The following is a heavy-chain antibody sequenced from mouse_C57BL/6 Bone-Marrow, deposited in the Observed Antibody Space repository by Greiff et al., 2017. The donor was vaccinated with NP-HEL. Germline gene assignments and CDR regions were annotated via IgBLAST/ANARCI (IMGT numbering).Heavy chain of an antibody. D-gene: IGHD2-5*01. J-gene: IGHJ2*01. CDR1: GFKIKNTY. Sequence: EVQGVESVAELVRPGASVKLSCTASGFKIKNTYVHWVKQRPEQGLEWIGMIDPANVNTKYGPKFQGKATIAADASSNTAYLQLSSLTSEGTAIYYCAGPYSNCVLDYWGQGTALTVSS. CDR2: IDPANVNT. V-gene: IGHV14-3*01. CDR3: AGPYSNCVLDY.